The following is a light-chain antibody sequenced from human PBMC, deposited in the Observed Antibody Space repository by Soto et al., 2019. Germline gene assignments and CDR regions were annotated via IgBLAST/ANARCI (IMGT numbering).Light chain of an antibody. CDR2: GAS. J-gene: IGKJ2*01. CDR1: QSITSS. V-gene: IGKV3-11*01. CDR3: QQRSNWRYT. Sequence: EIVLTQSPAALSLSPGDRATLSCRASQSITSSLAWYQQKPGQPPRFLISGASKRATGIPARFSGSGSGTDFTLTISSLEPEDFAVYYCQQRSNWRYTFGQGTKLEIK.